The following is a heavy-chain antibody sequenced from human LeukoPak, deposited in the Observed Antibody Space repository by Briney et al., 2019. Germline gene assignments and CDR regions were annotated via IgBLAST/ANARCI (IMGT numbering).Heavy chain of an antibody. CDR1: GGSISSGSYY. V-gene: IGHV4-61*01. CDR3: AKCEAAAGTAYYYYYMDV. D-gene: IGHD6-13*01. J-gene: IGHJ6*03. Sequence: PSETLSLTCTVSGGSISSGSYYWSWIRQPPGKGLEWIGYIYYSGSTNYNPSLKSRVTISVDTSKNQFSLKLSSVTAADTAVYYCAKCEAAAGTAYYYYYMDVWGKGTTVTVSS. CDR2: IYYSGST.